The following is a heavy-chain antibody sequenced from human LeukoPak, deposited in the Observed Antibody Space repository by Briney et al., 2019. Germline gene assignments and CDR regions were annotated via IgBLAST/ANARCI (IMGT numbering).Heavy chain of an antibody. CDR3: ARSQWLGTWGAFDI. D-gene: IGHD6-19*01. CDR2: IYYSGST. V-gene: IGHV4-59*01. Sequence: SETLSLTCTVSGGSISSYYWSWIRQPPRKGLEWIGYIYYSGSTNYNPSLKSRVTISVDTSKNQFSLKLSSVTAADTAVYYCARSQWLGTWGAFDIWGQGTMVTVSS. CDR1: GGSISSYY. J-gene: IGHJ3*02.